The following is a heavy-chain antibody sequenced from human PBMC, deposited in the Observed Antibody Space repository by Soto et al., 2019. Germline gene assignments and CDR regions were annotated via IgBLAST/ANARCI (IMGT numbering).Heavy chain of an antibody. CDR1: GGSITRNDHY. J-gene: IGHJ4*02. CDR3: ARLGSSGWYQGSYFDY. CDR2: IKSSGST. Sequence: QLQLQESGPGLVRPSETLSLICTVSGGSITRNDHYWGWIRQSPGKGLEWIGDIKSSGSTNYNLSLKSRVSMSVETSKNQFSLKMNSVTAADTAVYYCARLGSSGWYQGSYFDYWGQGTQVTVSS. V-gene: IGHV4-39*01. D-gene: IGHD6-19*01.